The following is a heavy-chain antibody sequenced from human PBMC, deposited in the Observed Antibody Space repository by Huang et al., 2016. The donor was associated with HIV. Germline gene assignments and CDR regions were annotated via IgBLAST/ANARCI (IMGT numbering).Heavy chain of an antibody. J-gene: IGHJ4*02. D-gene: IGHD6-13*01. CDR3: VIGGRSWGIPEY. Sequence: QVQVVQSGGEVRKPGASVKVSCKPSDYSFTAYGIAWVRQAPGQGLEWMGWISGDHGNTEYTQKFQGRVSMTTDTSTSTAYLELRSLRSDDTALYYCVIGGRSWGIPEYWGQGTLVTVSS. V-gene: IGHV1-18*01. CDR1: DYSFTAYG. CDR2: ISGDHGNT.